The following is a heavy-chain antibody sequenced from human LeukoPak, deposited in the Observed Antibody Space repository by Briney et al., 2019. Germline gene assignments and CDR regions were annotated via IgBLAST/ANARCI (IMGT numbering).Heavy chain of an antibody. V-gene: IGHV5-51*01. CDR1: GYSFTTYW. J-gene: IGHJ4*02. Sequence: GESLKISCKGSGYSFTTYWIAWVRQMPGKGLEWMGIIYPGDSDTRYSPSFQGQVTISADKSISTAYLQWSSLKASDTAMYYCARSTNGDYYYFDYWGQGTLVTVSS. CDR3: ARSTNGDYYYFDY. CDR2: IYPGDSDT. D-gene: IGHD4-17*01.